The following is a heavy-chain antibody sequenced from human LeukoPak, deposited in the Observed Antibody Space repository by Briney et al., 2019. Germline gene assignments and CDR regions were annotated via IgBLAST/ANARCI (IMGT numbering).Heavy chain of an antibody. Sequence: PSETLSLTCAVSGGSISSSNWWSWVRQPPGKGLEWIGEIYHSGSTYYNPSLKSRVTISVDTSKNQFSLKLSSVTAADTAVYYCARWGDSSGYFWFDPWGQGTLVTVSS. D-gene: IGHD3-22*01. CDR1: GGSISSSNW. V-gene: IGHV4-4*02. CDR3: ARWGDSSGYFWFDP. CDR2: IYHSGST. J-gene: IGHJ5*02.